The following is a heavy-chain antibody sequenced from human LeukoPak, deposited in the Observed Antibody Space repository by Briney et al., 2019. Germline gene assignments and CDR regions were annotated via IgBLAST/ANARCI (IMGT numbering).Heavy chain of an antibody. D-gene: IGHD3-10*01. CDR3: ATAGVTHLYFDY. CDR2: ITGSGGST. V-gene: IGHV3-23*01. Sequence: PGGSLRLYCAASGFTFSSYAMHWVRQAPGKGLEWVSGITGSGGSTYYADSVKGRFTISRDNSKNTLYLQMNSLRAEDTAVYYCATAGVTHLYFDYWGQGTLVTVSS. J-gene: IGHJ4*02. CDR1: GFTFSSYA.